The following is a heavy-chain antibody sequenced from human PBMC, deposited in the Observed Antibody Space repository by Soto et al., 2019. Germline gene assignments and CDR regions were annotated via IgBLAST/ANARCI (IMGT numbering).Heavy chain of an antibody. J-gene: IGHJ4*02. CDR1: GGSFSGYY. V-gene: IGHV4-34*01. CDR2: INHSGST. D-gene: IGHD3-10*01. CDR3: ARVPRYYYGSGSLDY. Sequence: SETLSLTCAVYGGSFSGYYWSWIRQPPGKGLEWIGEINHSGSTNYNPSLESRVTISVDTSKNQFSLKLSSVTAADTAVYYCARVPRYYYGSGSLDYSGQRSLVTFSS.